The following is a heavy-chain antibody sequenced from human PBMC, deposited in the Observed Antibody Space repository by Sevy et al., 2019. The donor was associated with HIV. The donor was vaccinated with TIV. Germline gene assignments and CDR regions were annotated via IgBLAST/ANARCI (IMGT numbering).Heavy chain of an antibody. V-gene: IGHV3-21*01. CDR3: AGVAYYDCWGGYEQYYYYMDV. J-gene: IGHJ6*03. CDR1: GFTFSSYS. D-gene: IGHD3-3*01. CDR2: ISSSSSYI. Sequence: GGSLRLSCAASGFTFSSYSMNWVRQAPGKGLEWVSSISSSSSYIYYADSVKGRFTISRDNAKNSLYLQMNSLRAEDTAGDYCAGVAYYDCWGGYEQYYYYMDVWGKGTTVTVSS.